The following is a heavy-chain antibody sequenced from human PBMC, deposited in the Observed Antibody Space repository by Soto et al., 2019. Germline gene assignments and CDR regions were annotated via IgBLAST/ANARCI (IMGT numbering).Heavy chain of an antibody. CDR1: GFSVSSNGAR. D-gene: IGHD5-18*01. Sequence: QITLKESGPPLVKPTQTLTLTCSLSGFSVSSNGARVGWIRQPPGKPLDWLALIYWDDDKKYNPSLKSRLTITKNTSENQVVLTVTDVDPADTATYYCVHGTLGSYGHVYFDSWGQGTLVTVSS. J-gene: IGHJ4*02. CDR3: VHGTLGSYGHVYFDS. V-gene: IGHV2-5*02. CDR2: IYWDDDK.